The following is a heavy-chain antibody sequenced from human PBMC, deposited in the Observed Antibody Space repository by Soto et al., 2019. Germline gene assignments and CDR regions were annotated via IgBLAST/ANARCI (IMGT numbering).Heavy chain of an antibody. J-gene: IGHJ6*03. D-gene: IGHD6-13*01. CDR1: GVTFSSYA. CDR2: ISGSGGST. CDR3: AKGVKEYSSSWYFDSYYMDV. V-gene: IGHV3-23*01. Sequence: EVQLLESGGGLVQPGGSLRLSCAASGVTFSSYAMSWVRQAPGKGLEWASAISGSGGSTYYADSVKGRFTISRDNSKNTLYLQMNSLRAEDTAVYYCAKGVKEYSSSWYFDSYYMDVGGKGTTVTVSS.